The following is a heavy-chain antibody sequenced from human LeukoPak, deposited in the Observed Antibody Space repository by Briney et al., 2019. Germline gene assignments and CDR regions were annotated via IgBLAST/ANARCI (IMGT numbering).Heavy chain of an antibody. CDR2: IKYDGSEK. CDR1: AFIFSYYW. CDR3: VVAATGRGGLDV. J-gene: IGHJ6*02. V-gene: IGHV3-7*01. D-gene: IGHD6-13*01. Sequence: GGSLRLSCAPSAFIFSYYWMSWVRQAPGKGLEWVANIKYDGSEKYYVDSVKGRFTISRDDAKNSLYLQMNSLRAEDTAVYYCVVAATGRGGLDVWGQGTTVTVSS.